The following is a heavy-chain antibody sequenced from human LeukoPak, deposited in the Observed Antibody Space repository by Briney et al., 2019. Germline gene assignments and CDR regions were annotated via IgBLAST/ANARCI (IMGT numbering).Heavy chain of an antibody. Sequence: PSETLSLTCAVSGDSITSSEYYWGWIRQSPGKGLEWLGYIYYTGSTFYDPSLKSRLTISVDSSNNLFSLQLTSVTAADTAVYYCAREVGAARIGGNWFDPWGQGTLVTVSS. CDR1: GDSITSSEYY. D-gene: IGHD2-15*01. CDR2: IYYTGST. J-gene: IGHJ5*02. V-gene: IGHV4-30-4*08. CDR3: AREVGAARIGGNWFDP.